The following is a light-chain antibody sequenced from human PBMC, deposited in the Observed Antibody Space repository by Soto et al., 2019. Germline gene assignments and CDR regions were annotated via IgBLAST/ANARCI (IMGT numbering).Light chain of an antibody. V-gene: IGLV2-14*01. CDR2: EVS. CDR3: SSYTSSSTLV. CDR1: SSDVGGYHY. Sequence: QSVLTQPASVSGSPGQSITISCTGTSSDVGGYHYVSWYQQHPGKAPKLMIYEVSNRPSGVSNRFYGSKSGNTASLTISGLKAEDEADYYCSSYTSSSTLVFGGGTKLTVL. J-gene: IGLJ2*01.